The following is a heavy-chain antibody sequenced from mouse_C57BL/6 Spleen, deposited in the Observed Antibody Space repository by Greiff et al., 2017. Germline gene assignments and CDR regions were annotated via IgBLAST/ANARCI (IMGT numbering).Heavy chain of an antibody. CDR1: GYTFTSYW. Sequence: QVQLQQPGAELVKPGASVKMSCKASGYTFTSYWITWVKQRPGQGLEWIGDIYPGSGSTNYNEKFKSKATLTVDTSSSTAYMQLSSLTSENSAVYDCARWLYYDYDGGYAMDYWGQVTSVTVSS. CDR3: ARWLYYDYDGGYAMDY. CDR2: IYPGSGST. J-gene: IGHJ4*01. D-gene: IGHD2-4*01. V-gene: IGHV1-55*01.